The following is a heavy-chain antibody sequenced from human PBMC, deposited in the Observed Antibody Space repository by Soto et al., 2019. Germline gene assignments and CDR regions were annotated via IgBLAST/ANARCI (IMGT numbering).Heavy chain of an antibody. CDR1: GGTFSSYA. J-gene: IGHJ5*02. V-gene: IGHV1-69*06. D-gene: IGHD4-17*01. Sequence: GASVKVSCKASGGTFSSYAISWVRQAPGQGLEWMGGIIPIFGTANYAQKFQGRVTITADKSTSTAYMELSSLRSEDTAVYYCARRTTVTTGWFDPCGRGTLVTVSS. CDR2: IIPIFGTA. CDR3: ARRTTVTTGWFDP.